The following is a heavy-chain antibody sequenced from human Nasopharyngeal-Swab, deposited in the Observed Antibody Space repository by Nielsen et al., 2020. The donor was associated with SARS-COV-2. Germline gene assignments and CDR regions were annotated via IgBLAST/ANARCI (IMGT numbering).Heavy chain of an antibody. J-gene: IGHJ6*03. D-gene: IGHD4-17*01. CDR2: ISPYDGNT. V-gene: IGHV1-18*01. Sequence: WARQAPGQGLEWMGWISPYDGNTNYAQKLQGRVTMTTDTSTSTAYMRLRSLRSDDTAVYYCAREGTVTRDYGNMDVWGKGTTVTVSS. CDR3: AREGTVTRDYGNMDV.